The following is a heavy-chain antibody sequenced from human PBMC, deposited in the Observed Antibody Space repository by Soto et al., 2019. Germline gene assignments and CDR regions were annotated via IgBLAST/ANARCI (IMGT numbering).Heavy chain of an antibody. J-gene: IGHJ4*02. D-gene: IGHD4-17*01. Sequence: QVQLVQSGAEVKKPGSSVKVSCKASGGIFSSYTITWVRQAPGQGLEWMGRIIPSLGIANYAQKFQGRVTITADKSTSTAYMELSSLRSEDTAVYYCASPKRYGDYVPFDYWGQGTLVTVSS. V-gene: IGHV1-69*02. CDR1: GGIFSSYT. CDR3: ASPKRYGDYVPFDY. CDR2: IIPSLGIA.